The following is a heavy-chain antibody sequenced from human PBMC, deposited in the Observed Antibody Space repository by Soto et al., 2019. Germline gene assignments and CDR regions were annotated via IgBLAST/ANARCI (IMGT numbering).Heavy chain of an antibody. Sequence: SVQVSCKASGGTFSSYAISWVRQAPGQGLEWMGGIIPIFGTANYAQKFQGRVTITADESTSTAYMELSSLRSEDTAVYYCARDAYDYVWGSYRQDAFDIWGQGTMVTVSS. CDR3: ARDAYDYVWGSYRQDAFDI. V-gene: IGHV1-69*13. CDR1: GGTFSSYA. CDR2: IIPIFGTA. J-gene: IGHJ3*02. D-gene: IGHD3-16*02.